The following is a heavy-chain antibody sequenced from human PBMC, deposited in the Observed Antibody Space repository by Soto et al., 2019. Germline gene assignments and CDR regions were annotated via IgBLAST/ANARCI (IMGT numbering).Heavy chain of an antibody. CDR3: AKLYWKPRYFHY. CDR2: ITDSGGST. Sequence: GGSLRLSCAASGFTFTNVAMTWVRQAPGKGLEWVSTITDSGGSTDYADSVKGRFTISRDNSKSTLYLQMNNLRADDTAVYYCAKLYWKPRYFHYWGQGARVTVSS. J-gene: IGHJ4*02. CDR1: GFTFTNVA. D-gene: IGHD1-1*01. V-gene: IGHV3-23*01.